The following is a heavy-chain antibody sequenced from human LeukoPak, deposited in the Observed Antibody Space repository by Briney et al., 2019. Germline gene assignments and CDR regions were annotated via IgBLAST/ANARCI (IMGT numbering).Heavy chain of an antibody. CDR1: GFTFNDYY. V-gene: IGHV3-11*01. Sequence: GGSLRLSCAASGFTFNDYYMSWIRQAPGKGLEWLSYINIGCTNTHYADSVKGRFTISRDNAKKSLYLERNNLRAEDTAVYYCATDGAGFDTWGQGVLVTVSS. J-gene: IGHJ5*02. CDR2: INIGCTNT. CDR3: ATDGAGFDT.